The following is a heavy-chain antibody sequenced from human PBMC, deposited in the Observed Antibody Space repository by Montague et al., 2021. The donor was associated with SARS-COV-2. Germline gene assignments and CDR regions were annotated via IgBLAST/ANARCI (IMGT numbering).Heavy chain of an antibody. J-gene: IGHJ4*02. Sequence: SLRLSCAASGFTFSGYEMNWVRQAPGKGLEWVSYISSSDSTIYYXDSVKGRFTISRDNAKNSLYLQMNSLRVEDTAVYYCARLRSGYTIGHFDYWGQGTLVTVSS. V-gene: IGHV3-48*03. CDR1: GFTFSGYE. D-gene: IGHD3-3*01. CDR2: ISSSDSTI. CDR3: ARLRSGYTIGHFDY.